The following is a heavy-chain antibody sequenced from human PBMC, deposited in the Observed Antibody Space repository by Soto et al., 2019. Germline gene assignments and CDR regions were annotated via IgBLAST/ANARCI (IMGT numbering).Heavy chain of an antibody. Sequence: ASVKVSCKASGYTFTSYSMHWVRQAPGQGLEWMGIINPSSGRTSYAQNFQGRVTMTSDTSTSIVYMEMSSLKSEDTAVYYCAGPVAGVDYWGQGTLVTVSS. CDR2: INPSSGRT. CDR3: AGPVAGVDY. V-gene: IGHV1-46*01. J-gene: IGHJ4*02. CDR1: GYTFTSYS. D-gene: IGHD6-19*01.